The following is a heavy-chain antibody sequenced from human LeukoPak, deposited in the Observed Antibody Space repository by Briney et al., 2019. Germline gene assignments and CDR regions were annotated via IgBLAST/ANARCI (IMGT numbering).Heavy chain of an antibody. J-gene: IGHJ4*02. CDR2: IYHSGST. CDR3: ARDSSGWSLGFDY. V-gene: IGHV4-59*01. CDR1: GGSISSYY. D-gene: IGHD6-19*01. Sequence: SETLSLTCTVSGGSISSYYWSWIRQPPGKGLEWIGYIYHSGSTNYNPSLKSRVTISVDTSKNQFSLKLSSVTAADTAVYYCARDSSGWSLGFDYWGQGTLVTVSS.